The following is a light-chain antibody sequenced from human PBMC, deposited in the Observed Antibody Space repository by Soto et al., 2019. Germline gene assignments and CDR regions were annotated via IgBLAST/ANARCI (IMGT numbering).Light chain of an antibody. CDR2: DVS. J-gene: IGLJ2*01. CDR3: SSYTSSSTLV. V-gene: IGLV2-14*01. Sequence: QSALTQPASVSGSPGQSITISCTGTSSDVGGYNYVSWYQQHPGKAPKLMIYDVSNRPSGVSNRFSGSKSGNTASLTISGLQAEDEVDYYCSSYTSSSTLVFGGGTQLTVL. CDR1: SSDVGGYNY.